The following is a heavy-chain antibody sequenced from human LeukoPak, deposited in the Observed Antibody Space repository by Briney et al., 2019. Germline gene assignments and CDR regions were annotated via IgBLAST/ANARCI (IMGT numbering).Heavy chain of an antibody. CDR1: GYTFTGYY. J-gene: IGHJ6*02. D-gene: IGHD3-22*01. CDR2: IIPIFGTA. CDR3: ARGGYYYDSSLYYGMDV. Sequence: GASVKVSCKASGYTFTGYYIHWVRQAPGQGREWMGGIIPIFGTANYAQKFQGRVTITADESTSTAYMELSSLRSEDTAVYYCARGGYYYDSSLYYGMDVWGQGTTVTVSS. V-gene: IGHV1-69*13.